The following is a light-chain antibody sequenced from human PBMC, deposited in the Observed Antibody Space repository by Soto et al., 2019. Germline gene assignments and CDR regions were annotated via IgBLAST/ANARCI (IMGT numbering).Light chain of an antibody. J-gene: IGLJ2*01. CDR2: ENN. Sequence: QSVLTQPTSVSAAPGQKVTISCSGSNSNIGNNYVSWYQQLPGTAPKLLIYENNKRPSGIPDRFSGSKSGTSATLGITGLQTGDEADYYCGTWDSSLSAVVFGGATKLPVL. CDR1: NSNIGNNY. V-gene: IGLV1-51*02. CDR3: GTWDSSLSAVV.